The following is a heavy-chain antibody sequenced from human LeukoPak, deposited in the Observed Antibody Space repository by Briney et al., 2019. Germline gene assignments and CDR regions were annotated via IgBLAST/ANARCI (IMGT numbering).Heavy chain of an antibody. CDR2: IYYSGST. CDR1: GGSIGSYY. CDR3: ARTTLYDFWSGYYYYFDY. D-gene: IGHD3-3*01. Sequence: SETLSLTYTVSGGSIGSYYWSWIRQPPGKGLEWIGYIYYSGSTNYNPSLKSRVTISVDTSKNQLSLKLSSVTAADTAVYYCARTTLYDFWSGYYYYFDYWGQGTLVTVSS. V-gene: IGHV4-59*01. J-gene: IGHJ4*02.